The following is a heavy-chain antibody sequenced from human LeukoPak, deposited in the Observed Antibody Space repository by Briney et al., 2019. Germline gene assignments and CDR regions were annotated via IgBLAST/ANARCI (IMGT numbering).Heavy chain of an antibody. CDR3: AKDFLPYDSSTYFDY. CDR2: ISGSGGST. D-gene: IGHD3-22*01. V-gene: IGHV3-23*01. Sequence: PGGSLRLSCAASGFTFSSYAMSWVRQAPGKGLEWVSAISGSGGSTYYADSVKGRFTISRDNSKNTLYLQMNSLRAEDTAVYYCAKDFLPYDSSTYFDYWGQGTLVTVSS. CDR1: GFTFSSYA. J-gene: IGHJ4*02.